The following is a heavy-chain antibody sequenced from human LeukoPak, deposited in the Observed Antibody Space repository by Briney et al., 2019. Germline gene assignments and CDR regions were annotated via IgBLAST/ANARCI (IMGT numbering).Heavy chain of an antibody. CDR1: GGSLSGHY. J-gene: IGHJ4*02. CDR3: ARFSWGCSTASCYLTN. D-gene: IGHD2-2*01. Sequence: PSETLSLTCTVGGGSLSGHYWGWILQPPGKGLELVGHIYYTGTTFYNPSLNSRVTITLDTSRNQFSLRLTSVIAADTAVYYCARFSWGCSTASCYLTNWGQGALVTVSS. V-gene: IGHV4-59*11. CDR2: IYYTGTT.